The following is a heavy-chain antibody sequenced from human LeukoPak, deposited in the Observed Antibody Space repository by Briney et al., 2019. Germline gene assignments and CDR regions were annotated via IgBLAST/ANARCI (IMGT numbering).Heavy chain of an antibody. V-gene: IGHV3-7*03. Sequence: GGSLRLSCAASGFTFSSYWMSWVRQAPGKGLEWVANIKQDGSEKYYVDSVKGRFTISRDNSNNTLYLEMNSLRAEDTAIYYCARDRPNYHESNGHYYERDGDHWGQGTLVTVSS. D-gene: IGHD3-22*01. CDR2: IKQDGSEK. CDR1: GFTFSSYW. J-gene: IGHJ5*02. CDR3: ARDRPNYHESNGHYYERDGDH.